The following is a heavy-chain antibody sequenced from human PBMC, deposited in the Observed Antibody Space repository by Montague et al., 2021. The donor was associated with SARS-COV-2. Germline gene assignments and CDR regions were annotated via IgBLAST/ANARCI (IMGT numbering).Heavy chain of an antibody. CDR2: ITSSGSTI. Sequence: SLRLSCAASGFTFSSYEMSWVRQAPGKELEWVSYITSSGSTIYYADSVKGRFTISRDNAKNSLFLQMNSLRAEDTAVYYCARDLRDYDILTGYLWGQGTLVTVSS. D-gene: IGHD3-9*01. CDR3: ARDLRDYDILTGYL. J-gene: IGHJ4*02. CDR1: GFTFSSYE. V-gene: IGHV3-48*03.